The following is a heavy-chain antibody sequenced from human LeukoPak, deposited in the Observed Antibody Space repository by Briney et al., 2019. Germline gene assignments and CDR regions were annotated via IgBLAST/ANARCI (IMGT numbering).Heavy chain of an antibody. D-gene: IGHD3-10*01. CDR3: ARDGGGGSGSYYKVYYFDY. CDR1: GDSVSSNSAA. Sequence: SQTLSLTCAISGDSVSSNSAAWNWIRQSPSRGLEWLGRTYYRSKWYNDYAVSVKSRITINPDTSKNQFSLQLNSVTPEDTAVYYCARDGGGGSGSYYKVYYFDYWGQGTLVTVSS. V-gene: IGHV6-1*01. CDR2: TYYRSKWYN. J-gene: IGHJ4*02.